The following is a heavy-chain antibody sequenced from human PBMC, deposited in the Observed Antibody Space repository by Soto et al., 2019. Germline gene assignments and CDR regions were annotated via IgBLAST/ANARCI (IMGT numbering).Heavy chain of an antibody. J-gene: IGHJ6*02. CDR2: VSGSGSTI. V-gene: IGHV3-48*03. CDR3: AREVVVCGAICPTPMDV. CDR1: GFTFSGYE. D-gene: IGHD3-22*01. Sequence: GGSLRLSCAASGFTFSGYEMNWVRQAPGKGLEWVSYVSGSGSTIYYADSVKGRFTISRDNAKDSLYLQMNSLRAEDPAVYYCAREVVVCGAICPTPMDVWGQGTTVTVSS.